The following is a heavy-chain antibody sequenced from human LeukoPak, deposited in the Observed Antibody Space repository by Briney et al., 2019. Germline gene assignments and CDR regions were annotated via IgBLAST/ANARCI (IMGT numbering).Heavy chain of an antibody. J-gene: IGHJ5*02. V-gene: IGHV3-7*01. CDR2: IKEDGSDK. Sequence: PEGSLRLSCAASGFTCSLHYMVWVRQTQGKGREWVADIKEDGSDKFYVDYVKGRFTISRDNAKNSVYLQMNSLSAEDTDVYYCARHRYFCFDLWGQGTLVTVSS. CDR1: GFTCSLHY. D-gene: IGHD1-1*01. CDR3: ARHRYFCFDL.